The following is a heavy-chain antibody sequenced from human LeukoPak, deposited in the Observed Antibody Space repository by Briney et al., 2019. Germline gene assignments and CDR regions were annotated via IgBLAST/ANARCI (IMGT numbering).Heavy chain of an antibody. J-gene: IGHJ4*02. Sequence: SETLSLTCTVSGGSISSSSYYWGWIRQPPGKGLEWIGSIYYSGSTYYNPSLKSRVTISVDTSKNQFSLKMSSVTAADTAVYYCARRTYSGYGYFDYWGQGTLVTVSS. D-gene: IGHD5-12*01. CDR2: IYYSGST. V-gene: IGHV4-39*01. CDR1: GGSISSSSYY. CDR3: ARRTYSGYGYFDY.